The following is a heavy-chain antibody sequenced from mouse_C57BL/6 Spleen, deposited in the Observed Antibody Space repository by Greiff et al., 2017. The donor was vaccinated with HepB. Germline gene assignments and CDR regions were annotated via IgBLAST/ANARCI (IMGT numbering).Heavy chain of an antibody. V-gene: IGHV1-55*01. CDR1: GYTFTSYW. CDR3: AREEGLRAWFAY. J-gene: IGHJ3*01. Sequence: QVQLKQPGAELVKPGASVKMSCKASGYTFTSYWITWVKQRPGQGLEWIGDIYPGSGSTNYNEKFKSKATLTVDTSSSTAYMQLSSLTSEDSAVYYCAREEGLRAWFAYWGQGTLVTVSA. CDR2: IYPGSGST. D-gene: IGHD2-4*01.